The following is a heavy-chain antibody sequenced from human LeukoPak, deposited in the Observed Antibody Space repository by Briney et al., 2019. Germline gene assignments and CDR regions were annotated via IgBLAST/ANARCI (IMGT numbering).Heavy chain of an antibody. D-gene: IGHD3-10*01. CDR3: ARGTHYYGSGSYSPEQYFQH. CDR1: GFTFSSYW. CDR2: IKQDGSEK. Sequence: GGSLRLSCAASGFTFSSYWMSWVRQAPGKGLEWVANIKQDGSEKYYVDSVKGRFTISRDNAKNSLCLQMNSLRAEDTAVYYCARGTHYYGSGSYSPEQYFQHWGQGTLVTVSS. J-gene: IGHJ1*01. V-gene: IGHV3-7*03.